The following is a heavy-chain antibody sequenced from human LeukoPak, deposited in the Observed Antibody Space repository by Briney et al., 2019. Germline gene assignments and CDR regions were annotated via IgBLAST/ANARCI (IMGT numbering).Heavy chain of an antibody. D-gene: IGHD3-10*01. CDR2: IYYSGST. Sequence: PSETLPLTCTVSGGSLSSYYWSWLRQPPGKGLEWIGYIYYSGSTNYNPSLKSRVTISVDTSKNQFSLKLSSVTAADTAVYYCARGRITMVRGVDYWGQGTLVTVSS. CDR1: GGSLSSYY. V-gene: IGHV4-59*01. CDR3: ARGRITMVRGVDY. J-gene: IGHJ4*02.